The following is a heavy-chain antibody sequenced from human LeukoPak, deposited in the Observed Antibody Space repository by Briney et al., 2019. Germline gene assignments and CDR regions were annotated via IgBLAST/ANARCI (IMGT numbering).Heavy chain of an antibody. CDR3: ARDELSGSYWNAFDI. Sequence: SVKVSCKASGGTFSSCAISWVRQAPGQGLEWMGGIIPIFGTANYAQKFQGRVTITTDESTSTAYMELSSLRSEDTAVYYCARDELSGSYWNAFDIWGQGTMVTVSS. V-gene: IGHV1-69*05. CDR1: GGTFSSCA. J-gene: IGHJ3*02. D-gene: IGHD1-26*01. CDR2: IIPIFGTA.